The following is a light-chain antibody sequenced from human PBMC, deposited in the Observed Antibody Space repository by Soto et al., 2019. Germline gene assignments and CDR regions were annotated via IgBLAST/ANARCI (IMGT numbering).Light chain of an antibody. CDR1: QGISTW. CDR2: AAS. Sequence: DIQMTQSPSSVSASVGDRVTITCRARQGISTWLAWFQQKPGKAPKLLIAAASKLQSGVPSRFIGSGSGTDFTLTINSLQPEDFATYYCQQTNSFPLTFGGGTKVDIK. J-gene: IGKJ4*01. CDR3: QQTNSFPLT. V-gene: IGKV1D-12*01.